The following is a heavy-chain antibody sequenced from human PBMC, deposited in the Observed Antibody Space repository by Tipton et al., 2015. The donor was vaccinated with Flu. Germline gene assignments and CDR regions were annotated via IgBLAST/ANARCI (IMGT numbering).Heavy chain of an antibody. CDR3: ARAPSGGSSIAARPNWFDP. CDR2: INHSGST. CDR1: GGSLSGYY. Sequence: TLSLTCAVYGGSLSGYYWSWIRQPPGKGLEWIGEINHSGSTNYNSSLKSRVTISVDTSKNQFSLKLSSVTAADTAVYYCARAPSGGSSIAARPNWFDPWGQGTLVTVSS. V-gene: IGHV4-34*01. J-gene: IGHJ5*02. D-gene: IGHD6-6*01.